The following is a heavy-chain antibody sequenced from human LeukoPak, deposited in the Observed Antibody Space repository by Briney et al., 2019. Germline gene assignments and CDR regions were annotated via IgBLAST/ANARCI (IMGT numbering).Heavy chain of an antibody. Sequence: LAGGSLRLSCAASGFTFDDYAMHWVRQAPGKGLEWVSGISWNSGSIGYADSVKGRFTISRDNAKNSLYLQMNSLRAEDAAVYYCANGGIYHHFDYWGQGTLVTVSS. CDR1: GFTFDDYA. D-gene: IGHD3-16*02. CDR2: ISWNSGSI. J-gene: IGHJ4*02. V-gene: IGHV3-9*01. CDR3: ANGGIYHHFDY.